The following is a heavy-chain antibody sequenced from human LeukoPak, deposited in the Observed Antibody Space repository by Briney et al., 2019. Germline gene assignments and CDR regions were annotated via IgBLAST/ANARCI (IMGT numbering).Heavy chain of an antibody. CDR1: GYTFTGYY. D-gene: IGHD2-2*01. CDR2: INPNSGGT. CDR3: ARGGMGGNSSTSCSFDY. J-gene: IGHJ4*02. V-gene: IGHV1-2*04. Sequence: ASVKVSCKASGYTFTGYYMHWVRQAPGQGLEWMGWINPNSGGTNYAQKFQGWVTMTRDTSISTAYMELSRLRSDDTAVYCCARGGMGGNSSTSCSFDYWGQGTLVTVSS.